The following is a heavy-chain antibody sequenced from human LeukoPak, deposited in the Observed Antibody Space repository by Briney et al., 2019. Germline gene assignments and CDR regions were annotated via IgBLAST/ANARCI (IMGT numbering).Heavy chain of an antibody. V-gene: IGHV1-8*02. D-gene: IGHD3-9*01. Sequence: ASVKVSCKASGYTFTGYYMHWVRQAPGQGLEWMGWINPNSGNTGYAQKFQGRVTMTRNTSINTAYMELSSLGSEDTAVYYCARVDYDILTGYSPNWFDPWGQGTLVTVSS. J-gene: IGHJ5*02. CDR1: GYTFTGYY. CDR3: ARVDYDILTGYSPNWFDP. CDR2: INPNSGNT.